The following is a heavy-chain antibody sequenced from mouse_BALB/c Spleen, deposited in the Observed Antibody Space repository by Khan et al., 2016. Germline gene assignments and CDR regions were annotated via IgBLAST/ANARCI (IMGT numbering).Heavy chain of an antibody. Sequence: IQLVQSGPELKKPGETVKISCKASGYTFTDYSMHWVKQAPGKGLKWMGWINTETGEPTYADDFKGRFAFSLETSASTAYLQINNPKNEDTATYFCAPGLKGGFAYWGQGTLVTVSA. J-gene: IGHJ3*01. V-gene: IGHV9-2-1*01. D-gene: IGHD1-3*01. CDR1: GYTFTDYS. CDR3: APGLKGGFAY. CDR2: INTETGEP.